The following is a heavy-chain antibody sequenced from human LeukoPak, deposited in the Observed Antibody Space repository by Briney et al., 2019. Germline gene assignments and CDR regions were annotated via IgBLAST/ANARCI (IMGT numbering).Heavy chain of an antibody. Sequence: GSLRLSCAASGFTFSDSWMSWVRQAPGKGLEWVANMNQDGSEKDYVDSVKGRFTISRDNSKNTLYLQMNSLRAEDTAVYYCASRIVVVTSDAFDIWGQGTMVTVSS. CDR2: MNQDGSEK. V-gene: IGHV3-7*01. D-gene: IGHD2-21*02. CDR1: GFTFSDSW. CDR3: ASRIVVVTSDAFDI. J-gene: IGHJ3*02.